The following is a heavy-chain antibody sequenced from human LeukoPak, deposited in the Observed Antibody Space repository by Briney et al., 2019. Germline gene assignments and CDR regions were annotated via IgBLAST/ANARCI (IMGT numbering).Heavy chain of an antibody. D-gene: IGHD4-17*01. Sequence: GGSLRLSCAASGFTFRSYAMTWVRQAPGKGLEWVSGISGSGGSTHYADSVKGRFTISRDNSKKTLYLQMNSLRAEDTAVYYCAKDQGGDYGWYFDLWGRGTLVTVSS. V-gene: IGHV3-23*01. CDR3: AKDQGGDYGWYFDL. CDR2: ISGSGGST. J-gene: IGHJ2*01. CDR1: GFTFRSYA.